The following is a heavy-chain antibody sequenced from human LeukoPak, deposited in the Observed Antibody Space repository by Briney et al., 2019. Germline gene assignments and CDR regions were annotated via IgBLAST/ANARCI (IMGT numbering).Heavy chain of an antibody. J-gene: IGHJ4*02. CDR2: IWYDGSNK. Sequence: PGGSLGLSCAASGFTFSSYGMHWVRQAPGKGLEWVAVIWYDGSNKYYADSVKGRFTISRDNSKNTLYLQMNSLRAEDTAVYYCAKDRAHYSSGWRGFFDYWGQGTLVTVSS. CDR3: AKDRAHYSSGWRGFFDY. CDR1: GFTFSSYG. V-gene: IGHV3-33*06. D-gene: IGHD6-19*01.